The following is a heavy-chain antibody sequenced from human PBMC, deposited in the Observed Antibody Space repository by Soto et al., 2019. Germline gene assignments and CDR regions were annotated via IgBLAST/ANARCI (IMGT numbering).Heavy chain of an antibody. CDR3: AKCQLLEDYYYYYMDV. Sequence: GGSLRLSCAASGFTFSSYAMSWVRQAPGKGLEWVSAISGSGGSPYYADSVKGRFTISRDNSKNTLYLQMNSLRAEDTAVYYCAKCQLLEDYYYYYMDVWGKGTTVTVSS. D-gene: IGHD2-2*01. V-gene: IGHV3-23*01. J-gene: IGHJ6*03. CDR2: ISGSGGSP. CDR1: GFTFSSYA.